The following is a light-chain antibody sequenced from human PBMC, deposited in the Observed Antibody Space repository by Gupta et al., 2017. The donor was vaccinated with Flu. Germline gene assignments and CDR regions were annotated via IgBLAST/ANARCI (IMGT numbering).Light chain of an antibody. CDR2: EVS. CDR3: SSYAGSNNPYV. V-gene: IGLV2-8*01. Sequence: QSALTQPPSAPGSPGQSVTISCTGTSSDVGGYNYVPWYQQHPGKAPKLMIYEVSKRPSGVPDRFSGSKSGNTASLTVSGLQAEDEADYYCSSYAGSNNPYVFGTGTKVTVL. CDR1: SSDVGGYNY. J-gene: IGLJ1*01.